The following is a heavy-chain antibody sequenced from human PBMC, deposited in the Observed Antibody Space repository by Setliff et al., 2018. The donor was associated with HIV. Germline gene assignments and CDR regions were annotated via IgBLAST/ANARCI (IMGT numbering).Heavy chain of an antibody. V-gene: IGHV4-4*07. CDR1: GGSVSNYY. J-gene: IGHJ4*02. D-gene: IGHD5-18*01. Sequence: PSETLSLTCTVSGGSVSNYYWTWIRQSAGKGLEWIGRIYSSGSTNYNPSLESRVTMSVDTSKNQFSLKLSSVTAADTAVYYCARLEVRSFYGYRNSPDYWGQGTLVT. CDR3: ARLEVRSFYGYRNSPDY. CDR2: IYSSGST.